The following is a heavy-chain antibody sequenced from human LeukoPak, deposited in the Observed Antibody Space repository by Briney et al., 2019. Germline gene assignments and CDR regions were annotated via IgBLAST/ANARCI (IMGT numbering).Heavy chain of an antibody. V-gene: IGHV4-34*01. Sequence: GSLRLSCAASGFTVSSNYMSWVRQAPGKGLEWIGEINHSGSTNYNPSLKSRVTISVDTSKNQFSLKLSSVTAADTAVYYCARGAAYYYGSGMFDPWGQGTLVTVSS. CDR3: ARGAAYYYGSGMFDP. D-gene: IGHD3-10*01. J-gene: IGHJ5*02. CDR2: INHSGST. CDR1: GFTVSSNY.